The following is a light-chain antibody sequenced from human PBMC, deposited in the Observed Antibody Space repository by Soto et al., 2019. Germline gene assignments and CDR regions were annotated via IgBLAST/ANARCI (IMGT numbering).Light chain of an antibody. V-gene: IGLV2-14*03. CDR1: SSDIGGYNY. CDR3: SSYTPSSTYVV. J-gene: IGLJ2*01. Sequence: QSALTQPASVSASPGQSITISCTGTSSDIGGYNYVSWYQQHPGKAPKLMISDVSNRPSGVSDRFSGSKSGNTASLTISGLQAEDEADYFCSSYTPSSTYVVFGGGTKLTVL. CDR2: DVS.